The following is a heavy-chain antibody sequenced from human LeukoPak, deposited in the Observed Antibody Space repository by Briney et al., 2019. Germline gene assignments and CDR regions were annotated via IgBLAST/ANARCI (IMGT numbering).Heavy chain of an antibody. CDR3: AKAMAAIVRAGIDY. Sequence: GGSLRLSCAASGFTFSSYAMSWVRQAPGKGLEWVSAISGSGGSTYYADSVKGRFTISRDNSKNTLYLQMNRLRAEDTAVYYCAKAMAAIVRAGIDYWGQGTLVTVSS. CDR1: GFTFSSYA. J-gene: IGHJ4*02. CDR2: ISGSGGST. D-gene: IGHD5-24*01. V-gene: IGHV3-23*01.